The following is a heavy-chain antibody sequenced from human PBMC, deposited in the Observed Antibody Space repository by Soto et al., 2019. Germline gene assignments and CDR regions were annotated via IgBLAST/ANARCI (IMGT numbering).Heavy chain of an antibody. V-gene: IGHV4-34*01. CDR3: ARGITIFGVASDY. D-gene: IGHD3-3*01. CDR1: GWSFSGYY. Sequence: PLETLSLTCAFYGWSFSGYYWSLIRQPPGKGLEWIGEINHSGSTNYNPSLKSRVTISVDTSKNQFSLKLSSVTAADTAVYYCARGITIFGVASDYWGQGTLVTVSS. J-gene: IGHJ4*02. CDR2: INHSGST.